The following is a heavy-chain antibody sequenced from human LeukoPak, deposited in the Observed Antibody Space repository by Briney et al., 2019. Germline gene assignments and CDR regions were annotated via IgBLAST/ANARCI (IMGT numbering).Heavy chain of an antibody. V-gene: IGHV4-30-2*01. CDR1: GGSISSGGYS. D-gene: IGHD5-18*01. Sequence: SETLSLTCAVSGGSISSGGYSWSWIRQPPGKGLEWIGYIYHSGSTYYNPSLKGRVTISVDRSKNQFSLKLSSVTAADTAVYYCARGGYSYGPQTYYFDYWGQGTLVTVSS. CDR3: ARGGYSYGPQTYYFDY. CDR2: IYHSGST. J-gene: IGHJ4*02.